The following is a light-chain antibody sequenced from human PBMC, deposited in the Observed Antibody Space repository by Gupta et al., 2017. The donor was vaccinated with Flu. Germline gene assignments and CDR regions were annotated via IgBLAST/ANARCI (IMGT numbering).Light chain of an antibody. CDR3: QQVNSYPLT. V-gene: IGKV1-9*01. J-gene: IGKJ5*01. CDR1: QGISSY. Sequence: DIQLNQSPSFLSASVGDRVTITCRASQGISSYLAWYQQKPGKAPKLLICDASTLQSGVPSRFSGSGSGTEFILTISSLQPEDFATYYCQQVNSYPLTFGQGTRLEIK. CDR2: DAS.